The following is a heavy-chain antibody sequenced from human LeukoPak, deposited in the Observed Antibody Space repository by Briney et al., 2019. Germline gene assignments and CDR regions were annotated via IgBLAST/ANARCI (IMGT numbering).Heavy chain of an antibody. V-gene: IGHV4-39*07. J-gene: IGHJ4*02. CDR1: GGSISSSSYY. CDR2: IYYSGST. Sequence: SETLSLTCTVSGGSISSSSYYWGWIRQPPGKGLEWIGSIYYSGSTYYNPSLKSRVTISVDTSKNQFSLKLSSVTAADTAVYYCARVRDGDYGSPGKKFDYWGQGTLVTVSS. CDR3: ARVRDGDYGSPGKKFDY. D-gene: IGHD4-17*01.